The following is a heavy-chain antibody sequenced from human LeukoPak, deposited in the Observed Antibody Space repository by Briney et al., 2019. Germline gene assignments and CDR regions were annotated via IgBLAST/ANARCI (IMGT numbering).Heavy chain of an antibody. CDR3: ASYYDSSGYYYDAFDI. D-gene: IGHD3-22*01. Sequence: GASVKVSCKASGYTFTGYYMHWVRQAPGQGLEWMGWINPNSGGTNYAQKFQGRATMTRDTSISTAYMGLSRLRSDDTAVYYCASYYDSSGYYYDAFDIWGQGTMVTVSS. V-gene: IGHV1-2*02. CDR2: INPNSGGT. J-gene: IGHJ3*02. CDR1: GYTFTGYY.